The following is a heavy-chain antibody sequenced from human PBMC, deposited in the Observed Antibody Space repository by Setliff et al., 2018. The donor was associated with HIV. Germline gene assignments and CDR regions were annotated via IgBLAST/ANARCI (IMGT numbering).Heavy chain of an antibody. V-gene: IGHV4-59*06. Sequence: SETLSLTCTVSGDSISSYYWSWIRQPPGKGLEWIGYIYYSGGTYYNPSLKSRVTISVDTSKNQFSLKLSSVTAADTAVYYCARVPTNPDFYYYYLDVWGKGTTVTVSS. CDR2: IYYSGGT. CDR1: GDSISSYY. CDR3: ARVPTNPDFYYYYLDV. J-gene: IGHJ6*03.